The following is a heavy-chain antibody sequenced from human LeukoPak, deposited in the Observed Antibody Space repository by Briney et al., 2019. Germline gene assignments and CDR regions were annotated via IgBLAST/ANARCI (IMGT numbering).Heavy chain of an antibody. CDR2: IHTSGST. Sequence: QPSETLSLTCTVSGVSISSYYWSWIRQPAGKGLEWMGRIHTSGSTNYNPSLKSRVTMSVDTSKNQFSLKLSSVTAADTAVYYCARDTYYYDSSGHFSLDYWGQGTLVTVSS. V-gene: IGHV4-4*07. CDR3: ARDTYYYDSSGHFSLDY. J-gene: IGHJ4*02. CDR1: GVSISSYY. D-gene: IGHD3-22*01.